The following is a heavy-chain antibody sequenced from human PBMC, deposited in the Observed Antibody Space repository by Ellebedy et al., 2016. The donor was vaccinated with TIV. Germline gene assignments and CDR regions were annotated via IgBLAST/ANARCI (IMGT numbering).Heavy chain of an antibody. Sequence: AASVKVSCKASGYTFTGCYMHWARQAPGQGLEWMGWINPNSGGTNYAQKFQGWVTMTRDTSISTAYMELSRLRSDDTAVYYCARKGRGSLHFDYWGQGTLVTVSS. CDR3: ARKGRGSLHFDY. V-gene: IGHV1-2*04. D-gene: IGHD1-26*01. J-gene: IGHJ4*02. CDR2: INPNSGGT. CDR1: GYTFTGCY.